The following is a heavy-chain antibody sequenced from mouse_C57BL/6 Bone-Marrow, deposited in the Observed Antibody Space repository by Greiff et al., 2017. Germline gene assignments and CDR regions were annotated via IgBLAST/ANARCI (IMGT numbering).Heavy chain of an antibody. V-gene: IGHV14-4*01. CDR1: GFNIKDDY. D-gene: IGHD1-1*01. CDR2: IDPENGDT. CDR3: TTPIYYYGSGYGY. Sequence: EVQLQQSGAELVRPGASVKLSCTASGFNIKDDYMHWVKQRPEQGLEWIGWIDPENGDTEYASKFQGKATITADTSSNTAYLQLSSLTSEDTAVYYCTTPIYYYGSGYGYWGQGTTLTVSS. J-gene: IGHJ2*01.